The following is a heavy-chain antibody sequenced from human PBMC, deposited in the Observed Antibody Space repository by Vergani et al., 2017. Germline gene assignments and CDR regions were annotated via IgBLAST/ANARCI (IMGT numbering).Heavy chain of an antibody. D-gene: IGHD6-19*01. CDR3: ARVSRQWLDY. CDR2: INHSGST. Sequence: QVQLQQWGAGLLKPSETLSLTCAVYGGSFSGYYWSWIRQPPGKGLEWIGEINHSGSTNYNPSLKSRVTISVDTSKNQFSLKLSSVTAADTAVYYCARVSRQWLDYWGQGTLVTVSS. V-gene: IGHV4-34*01. J-gene: IGHJ4*02. CDR1: GGSFSGYY.